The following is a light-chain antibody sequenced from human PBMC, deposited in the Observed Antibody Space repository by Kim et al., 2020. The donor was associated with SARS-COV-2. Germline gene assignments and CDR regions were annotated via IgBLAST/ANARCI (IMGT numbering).Light chain of an antibody. CDR1: SSNIGSNT. CDR2: SNN. CDR3: AAWDDSLNAL. Sequence: QSVLTQPPSASGTPGQRVTISCSGSSSNIGSNTVNWYQQLPGTAPKLLIYSNNQQPSGVPDRFSGSKSGTSASLAISGLQSEDEADYYCAAWDDSLNALFGGGTQLTVL. V-gene: IGLV1-44*01. J-gene: IGLJ2*01.